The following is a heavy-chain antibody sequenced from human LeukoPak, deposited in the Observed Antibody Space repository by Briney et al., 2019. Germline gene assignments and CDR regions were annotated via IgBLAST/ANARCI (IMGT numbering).Heavy chain of an antibody. CDR1: VYTFTSYA. CDR3: ARDGCSSTSCLSRGYYYMDV. CDR2: IDNNTGNP. D-gene: IGHD2-2*01. J-gene: IGHJ6*03. Sequence: ASVTVSLKCSVYTFTSYAMNWVRQAPGQGLEWVGWIDNNTGNPTYAQGFTGRFVFSLPTSVSTAYLQISSIKAEDTAVYYCARDGCSSTSCLSRGYYYMDVWGKGATVTVSS. V-gene: IGHV7-4-1*02.